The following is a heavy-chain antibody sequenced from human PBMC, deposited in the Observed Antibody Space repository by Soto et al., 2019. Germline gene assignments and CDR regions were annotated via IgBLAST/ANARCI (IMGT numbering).Heavy chain of an antibody. CDR1: GFTFSSYG. D-gene: IGHD2-21*01. J-gene: IGHJ4*02. V-gene: IGHV3-30*18. CDR2: ISYDGSNK. Sequence: GGSLRLSCAASGFTFSSYGMHWVRQAPGKGLEWVAVISYDGSNKYYADSVKGRFTISRDNSKNTLYLQMNSLRAEDTAVYYCAKDTSGIPRAAPDYWGQGTLVTVSS. CDR3: AKDTSGIPRAAPDY.